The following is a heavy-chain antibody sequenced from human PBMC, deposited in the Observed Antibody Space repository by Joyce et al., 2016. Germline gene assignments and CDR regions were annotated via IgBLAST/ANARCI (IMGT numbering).Heavy chain of an antibody. CDR3: ARDSVEMATSGGFDY. V-gene: IGHV3-48*02. J-gene: IGHJ4*02. D-gene: IGHD5-24*01. Sequence: EAQLVESGGGLVQPGGSLRLSCAASGFTFSSYSMNWVRQAPGKGLEWISYINNGSSTIYYADSVKGRFAISRDNAKNSLYLQMNSLRDEDTAVYYCARDSVEMATSGGFDYWGQGTLVTVSS. CDR1: GFTFSSYS. CDR2: INNGSSTI.